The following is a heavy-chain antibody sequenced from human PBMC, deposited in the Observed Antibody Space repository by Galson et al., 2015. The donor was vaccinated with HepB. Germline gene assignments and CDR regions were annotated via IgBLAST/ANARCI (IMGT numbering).Heavy chain of an antibody. J-gene: IGHJ4*02. CDR3: ARGGIPSMVRGVMVDPFDY. D-gene: IGHD3-10*01. Sequence: SLRLSCAASGFTFSSYWMSWVRQAPGKGLEWVANIKQDGSEKYYVDSVKGRFTISRDNAKNSLYLQMNSLRAEDTAVYYCARGGIPSMVRGVMVDPFDYWGQGTLVTVSS. V-gene: IGHV3-7*03. CDR1: GFTFSSYW. CDR2: IKQDGSEK.